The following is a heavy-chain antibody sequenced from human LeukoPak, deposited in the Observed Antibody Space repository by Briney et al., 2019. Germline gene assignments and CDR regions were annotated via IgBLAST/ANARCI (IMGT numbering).Heavy chain of an antibody. CDR3: ARDPYYDSRNYWFDP. V-gene: IGHV1-2*02. J-gene: IGHJ5*02. CDR2: INPNSGGT. CDR1: GYTFTGYY. D-gene: IGHD3-22*01. Sequence: ASVKVSCKASGYTFTGYYMHWVRQAPGQGLEWMGWINPNSGGTNYAQKFQGRVTMTRDTSISTAYMELSRLRSDDTAVYYCARDPYYDSRNYWFDPWGQGTLVTVSS.